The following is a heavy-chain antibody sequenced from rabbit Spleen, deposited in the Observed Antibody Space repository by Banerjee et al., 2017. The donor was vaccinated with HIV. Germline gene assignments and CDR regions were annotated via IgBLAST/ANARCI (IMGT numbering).Heavy chain of an antibody. CDR3: ARVSESSGWGEDL. Sequence: EESGGDLVKPEGSLTLTCTASGFSFSSNYWICWVRQAPGKGLEWIGYIYSTIDYTYYATWAKGRFTISKTSSTTVTLQMTSLTVADTATYFCARVSESSGWGEDLWGQGTLVTVS. J-gene: IGHJ3*01. D-gene: IGHD4-1*01. CDR2: IYSTIDYT. V-gene: IGHV1S45*01. CDR1: GFSFSSNYW.